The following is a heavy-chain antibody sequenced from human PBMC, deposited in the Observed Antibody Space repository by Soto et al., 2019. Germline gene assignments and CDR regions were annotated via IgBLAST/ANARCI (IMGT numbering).Heavy chain of an antibody. V-gene: IGHV1-2*02. CDR2: IDPNSGGT. J-gene: IGHJ4*02. CDR1: GYTFTAYY. CDR3: ARANSGDDDEFDY. Sequence: QVQLVQSGAEVRKPGASVKVSCKASGYTFTAYYMHWVRQAPGQGLEWMGWIDPNSGGTDYAQKFQGRVTMTRDTSISTAYMEVRWLRSDDTAVYYCARANSGDDDEFDYWGQGTLVTVSS. D-gene: IGHD5-12*01.